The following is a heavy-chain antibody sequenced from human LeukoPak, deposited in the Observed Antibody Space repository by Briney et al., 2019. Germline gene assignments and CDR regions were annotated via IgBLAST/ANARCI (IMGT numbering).Heavy chain of an antibody. D-gene: IGHD3-22*01. Sequence: GGSLRLSCAASGFTFSSYWMSWVRQAPGKGLEWVANIKQDGSEKYYVDSVKGRFTISRDNAKNSLYLQMNGLRAEDTAVYYCAGGLKRAYYYDSSGYSFDYWGQGTLVTVSS. CDR1: GFTFSSYW. V-gene: IGHV3-7*01. CDR2: IKQDGSEK. CDR3: AGGLKRAYYYDSSGYSFDY. J-gene: IGHJ4*02.